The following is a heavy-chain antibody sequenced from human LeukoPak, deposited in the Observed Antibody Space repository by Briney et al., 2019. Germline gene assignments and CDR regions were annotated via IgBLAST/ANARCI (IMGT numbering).Heavy chain of an antibody. J-gene: IGHJ4*02. CDR1: GFIFTDYS. CDR2: ISSPSTNI. V-gene: IGHV3-48*02. CDR3: ARESYWGSSGKGFDY. Sequence: AGSLRLSCAASGFIFTDYSMKWVRPAPGKGLQWVSYISSPSTNIYYVDSVKGRFTISRENAKNSLYLQMNSLRDEDTAVYYCARESYWGSSGKGFDYWGRGTPVTVSS. D-gene: IGHD3-16*01.